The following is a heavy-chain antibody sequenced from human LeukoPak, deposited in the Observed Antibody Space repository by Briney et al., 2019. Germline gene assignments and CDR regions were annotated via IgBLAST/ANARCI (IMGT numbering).Heavy chain of an antibody. D-gene: IGHD3-16*01. Sequence: PGGSLRLSCAASGFTFSDYYMSWIRQAPGKGLEWISSISGTGVSTYSADSVKGRFTISRDNSKNTLYLQMNSLRAEDTAVYYCAKGEAWGEAHGLVDYWGQGTLVTVSS. CDR2: ISGTGVST. V-gene: IGHV3-23*01. CDR3: AKGEAWGEAHGLVDY. J-gene: IGHJ4*02. CDR1: GFTFSDYY.